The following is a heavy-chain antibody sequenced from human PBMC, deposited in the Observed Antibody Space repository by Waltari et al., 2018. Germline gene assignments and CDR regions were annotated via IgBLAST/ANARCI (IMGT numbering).Heavy chain of an antibody. CDR2: VHYGGST. CDR1: GGSINNYY. D-gene: IGHD1-26*01. Sequence: QVQLHESGPGLVKPSETLSLTCGVSGGSINNYYWSWIRQTPGKGLEWIGYVHYGGSTSYTPSLGGRVTISLDTSRNQFSLRLQSVTAADTAVYYCARGTAYYRPADVFEFWGQGTTVIVSS. V-gene: IGHV4-59*01. J-gene: IGHJ3*01. CDR3: ARGTAYYRPADVFEF.